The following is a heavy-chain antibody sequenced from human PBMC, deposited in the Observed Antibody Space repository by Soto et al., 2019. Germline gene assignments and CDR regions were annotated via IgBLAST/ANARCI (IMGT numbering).Heavy chain of an antibody. CDR1: GFTFSNFW. CDR3: VREGDCNSGGCYSGLHS. D-gene: IGHD2-21*01. V-gene: IGHV3-7*01. J-gene: IGHJ5*02. Sequence: EVQLVESGGGLVQPGGSLRLSCAASGFTFSNFWMSWVRQPPGKWLEWVANIKHDGSETYYVDSVKGRFTISRDKAENSLYLQMSSLRAEDKAVYYRVREGDCNSGGCYSGLHSWGQGTLVTVSS. CDR2: IKHDGSET.